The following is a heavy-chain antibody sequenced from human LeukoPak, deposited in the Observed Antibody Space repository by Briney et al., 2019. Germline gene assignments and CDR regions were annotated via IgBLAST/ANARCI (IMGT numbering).Heavy chain of an antibody. D-gene: IGHD6-19*01. Sequence: GESLKISCKGSGSNFTSYWIGWVRQLPGKGLEWMGIIYPGDSDTRNSPSFQGQVTISADKSISTAYVQWSSLKASDTAMYYCARGAVAGNAYAFDIWGQGTMVTVSS. CDR2: IYPGDSDT. J-gene: IGHJ3*02. V-gene: IGHV5-51*01. CDR3: ARGAVAGNAYAFDI. CDR1: GSNFTSYW.